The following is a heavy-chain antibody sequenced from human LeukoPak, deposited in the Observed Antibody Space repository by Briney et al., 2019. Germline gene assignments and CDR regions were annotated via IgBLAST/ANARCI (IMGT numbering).Heavy chain of an antibody. J-gene: IGHJ4*02. CDR2: ISCSGCST. D-gene: IGHD3-22*01. V-gene: IGHV3-23*01. CDR1: GFTFSSYA. Sequence: GSLRLSCAASGFTFSSYAMSWVRQAPGKGLEWVSAISCSGCSTYYADSVKGLFTISRDNSKNTLYLQRNRLRAEATAVYYCAKGGYYYDSSGYSSLIFDYWGQGTLVTVSS. CDR3: AKGGYYYDSSGYSSLIFDY.